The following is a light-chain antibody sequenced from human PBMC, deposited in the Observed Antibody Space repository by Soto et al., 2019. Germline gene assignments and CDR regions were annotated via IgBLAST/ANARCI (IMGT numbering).Light chain of an antibody. Sequence: QSVLTQPASVSGSPGQSITISCTGTSSDVGGYNLVSWYQQHPGKAPKLMIYEGSKRLSGVSNRFSGSKSGNTASLTISGLQAEDEADFYCCSYAGSSTSVFGTGTQLTVL. CDR3: CSYAGSSTSV. CDR1: SSDVGGYNL. J-gene: IGLJ1*01. V-gene: IGLV2-23*01. CDR2: EGS.